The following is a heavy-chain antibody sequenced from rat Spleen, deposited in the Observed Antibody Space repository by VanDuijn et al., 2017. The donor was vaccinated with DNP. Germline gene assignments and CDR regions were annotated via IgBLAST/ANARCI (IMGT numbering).Heavy chain of an antibody. Sequence: EVQLQESGPGLVEPSQSLSLTCSVTGYSITSGYRWNWIREFPGNKLEWMGYINSAGSTHYNPSLKSRISITRDTSKNQFFLQVNSVTTEDTGTYYCARMHYGLDYWGQGVMVTVSS. V-gene: IGHV3-3*01. D-gene: IGHD1-11*01. CDR3: ARMHYGLDY. CDR1: GYSITSGYR. CDR2: INSAGST. J-gene: IGHJ2*01.